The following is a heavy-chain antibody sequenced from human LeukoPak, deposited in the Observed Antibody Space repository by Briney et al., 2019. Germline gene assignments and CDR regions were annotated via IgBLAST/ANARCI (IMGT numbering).Heavy chain of an antibody. J-gene: IGHJ3*02. D-gene: IGHD2/OR15-2a*01. CDR2: ITPDGSGK. CDR1: GFSFKDYW. CDR3: AKGTTFDAFDM. Sequence: QTGGSLRLSCAASGFSFKDYWMSWVRQAPGKGLEWVADITPDGSGKTYVDSVKGRFTISRDNAKNSLYLQMNSLRAEDTALYYCAKGTTFDAFDMWGQGTMVTVSS. V-gene: IGHV3-7*03.